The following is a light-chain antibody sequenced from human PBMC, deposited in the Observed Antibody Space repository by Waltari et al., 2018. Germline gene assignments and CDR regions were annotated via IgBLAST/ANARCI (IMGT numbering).Light chain of an antibody. CDR3: QQYGSSPLT. CDR2: GAS. CDR1: QRVRSNH. Sequence: SSRATQRVRSNHLAVYQQKPGQDPRRLISGASSRATGIPDRFSASGSGTDFTLTISRLEPEDFAVYYCQQYGSSPLTFGGGTKVEIK. J-gene: IGKJ4*01. V-gene: IGKV3-20*01.